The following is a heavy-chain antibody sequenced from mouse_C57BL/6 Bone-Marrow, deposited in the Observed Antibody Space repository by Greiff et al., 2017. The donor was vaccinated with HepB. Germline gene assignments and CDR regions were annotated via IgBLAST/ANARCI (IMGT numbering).Heavy chain of an antibody. CDR2: IYPGSGST. D-gene: IGHD1-1*01. V-gene: IGHV1-55*01. CDR3: ARENGYYGSYYAMDY. Sequence: VQLQQPGAELVKPGASVKMSCKASGYTFTSYWITWVKQRPGQGLEWNGDIYPGSGSTNYNEKFKSKATLTVDTSSSTAYMQLSSLTSEDSAVYYCARENGYYGSYYAMDYWGQGTSVTVSS. J-gene: IGHJ4*01. CDR1: GYTFTSYW.